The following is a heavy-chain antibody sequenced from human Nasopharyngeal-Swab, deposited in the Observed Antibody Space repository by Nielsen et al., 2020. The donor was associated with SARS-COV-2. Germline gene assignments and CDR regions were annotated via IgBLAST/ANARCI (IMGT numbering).Heavy chain of an antibody. V-gene: IGHV4-59*02. CDR3: ARGVSVDSRYFDY. CDR1: AGSVNTYY. D-gene: IGHD3-22*01. J-gene: IGHJ4*02. Sequence: SETLSLTCTVSAGSVNTYYWSWIRQPPGKGLEWIGYIYYGGNTDYNPSLRSRVAISIDTSKNQFSLRLTSVTAADTAVYYCARGVSVDSRYFDYWGQGILVTVSS. CDR2: IYYGGNT.